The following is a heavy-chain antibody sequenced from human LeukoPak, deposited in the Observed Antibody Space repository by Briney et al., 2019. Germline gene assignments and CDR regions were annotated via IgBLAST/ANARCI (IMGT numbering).Heavy chain of an antibody. V-gene: IGHV3-20*01. CDR1: GFTFDDYG. D-gene: IGHD6-6*01. CDR3: ARRPYSSSSHYFDY. J-gene: IGHJ4*02. CDR2: INWKGGST. Sequence: GGSLRLSCAASGFTFDDYGMSWVRQAPGKGLEWVSGINWKGGSTTYADSVRGRFTISGDNAKNSLYLEMNSLRAEDTALYHCARRPYSSSSHYFDYWGQGTLVTVSS.